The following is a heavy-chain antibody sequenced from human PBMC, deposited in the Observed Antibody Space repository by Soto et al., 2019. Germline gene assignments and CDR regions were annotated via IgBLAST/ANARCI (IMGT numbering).Heavy chain of an antibody. CDR2: IWYDGSNK. Sequence: PGGSLRLSCAASGFTFSSYGMHWVCQAPGKGLEWVAVIWYDGSNKYYADSVKGRFTISRDNSKNTLYLQMNSLRAEDTAVYYCARVPLRYCSSTSCHNWFDPWGQGTLVTVSS. V-gene: IGHV3-33*01. D-gene: IGHD2-2*01. CDR3: ARVPLRYCSSTSCHNWFDP. CDR1: GFTFSSYG. J-gene: IGHJ5*02.